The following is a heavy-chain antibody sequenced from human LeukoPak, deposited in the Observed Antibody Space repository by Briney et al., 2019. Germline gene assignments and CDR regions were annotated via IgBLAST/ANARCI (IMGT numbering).Heavy chain of an antibody. CDR2: ISSDSTYI. CDR1: GFTFSSYS. D-gene: IGHD1-26*01. J-gene: IGHJ4*02. CDR3: VKADAWIVGAYTFDY. V-gene: IGHV3-21*04. Sequence: GGSLRLSCAASGFTFSSYSMNWVRQAPGKGLDWVSSISSDSTYIYYADSEKGRFTISRDNSKNTLYLQMNSLRAEDTAVYYCVKADAWIVGAYTFDYWGQGTLVTVSS.